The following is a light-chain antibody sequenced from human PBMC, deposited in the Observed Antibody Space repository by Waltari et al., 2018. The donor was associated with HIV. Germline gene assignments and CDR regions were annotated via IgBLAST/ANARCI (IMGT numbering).Light chain of an antibody. CDR3: SSYVTGGTYV. CDR2: DVN. V-gene: IGLV2-23*02. CDR1: NNDIGSYDY. Sequence: QSALTQPAYVSASPGQSITIFCSGTNNDIGSYDYVSWYQVLPNKAPRLIIFDVNRRSSGVSFRFSVSKSGYTASLMIFDLQSEDEGEYFCSSYVTGGTYVFGSGTRVIV. J-gene: IGLJ1*01.